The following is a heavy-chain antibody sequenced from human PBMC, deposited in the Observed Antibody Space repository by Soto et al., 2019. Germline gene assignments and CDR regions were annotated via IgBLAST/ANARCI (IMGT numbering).Heavy chain of an antibody. CDR3: ASNAFDY. CDR2: IHTANGTT. Sequence: QVQFLQPGTEVKKPGASVKVSCKTSGYIFTDYPIHWVRQAPGRGLEWVGWIHTANGTTRYSPKLQGRISLRTDTSASTAYMEVTRLTFEDTALYYCASNAFDYWGQGTLVAVSP. CDR1: GYIFTDYP. D-gene: IGHD2-8*01. J-gene: IGHJ4*02. V-gene: IGHV1-3*04.